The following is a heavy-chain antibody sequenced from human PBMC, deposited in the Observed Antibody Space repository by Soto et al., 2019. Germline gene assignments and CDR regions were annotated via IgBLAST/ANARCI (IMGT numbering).Heavy chain of an antibody. J-gene: IGHJ6*02. D-gene: IGHD5-18*01. Sequence: SETLSLTCTVSGGSISSGDYYWSWIRQPPGKGLEWIGYIYYSGTTYYNPSLKSRVTISVDTSKNQFSLKVNSVTAADTAVYYCARALIQLWPHYYYGMDVWGQGTTVTVS. CDR2: IYYSGTT. CDR3: ARALIQLWPHYYYGMDV. CDR1: GGSISSGDYY. V-gene: IGHV4-30-4*01.